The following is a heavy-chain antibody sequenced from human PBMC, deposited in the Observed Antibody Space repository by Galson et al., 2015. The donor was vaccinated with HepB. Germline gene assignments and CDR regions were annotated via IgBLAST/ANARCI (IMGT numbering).Heavy chain of an antibody. D-gene: IGHD3-16*01. CDR1: GFTFSSYG. J-gene: IGHJ3*02. CDR2: ISYDGSNK. V-gene: IGHV3-30*18. CDR3: AKGRGGDYGGFDI. Sequence: SLRLSCAASGFTFSSYGMHWVRQAPGKGLEWVAVISYDGSNKYYADSVKGRFTISRDNSKNTLYLQMNSLRAEDTAVYYCAKGRGGDYGGFDIWGQGTMVTVSS.